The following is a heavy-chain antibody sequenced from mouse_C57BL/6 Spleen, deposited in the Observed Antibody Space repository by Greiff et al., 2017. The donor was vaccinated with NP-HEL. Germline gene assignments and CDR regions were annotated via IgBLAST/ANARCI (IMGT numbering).Heavy chain of an antibody. V-gene: IGHV1-81*01. J-gene: IGHJ4*01. Sequence: VQLQQSGAELARPGASVKLSCKASGYTFTSYGISWVKQRTGQGLEWIGEIYPRSGNTYYNEKFKGKATLTADKSSSTAYMELRSLTSEDSAVYFGARLYDYDGRGYAMDYWGQGTSVTVAS. CDR3: ARLYDYDGRGYAMDY. CDR1: GYTFTSYG. D-gene: IGHD2-4*01. CDR2: IYPRSGNT.